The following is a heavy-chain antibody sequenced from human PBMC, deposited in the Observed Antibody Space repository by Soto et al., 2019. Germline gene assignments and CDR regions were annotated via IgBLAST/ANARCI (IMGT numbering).Heavy chain of an antibody. V-gene: IGHV1-69*06. CDR3: ARIWSGYYSPLSFDP. CDR1: GGTFSNFA. CDR2: IIPIFGTA. Sequence: ASVKVSCKESGGTFSNFAISWVRQAPGQGLEWMGGIIPIFGTAKYAQKFQGGVTITADKSTSTAYMELSSLRSEDTAVYYCARIWSGYYSPLSFDPRGQATLLTVSS. D-gene: IGHD3-3*01. J-gene: IGHJ5*02.